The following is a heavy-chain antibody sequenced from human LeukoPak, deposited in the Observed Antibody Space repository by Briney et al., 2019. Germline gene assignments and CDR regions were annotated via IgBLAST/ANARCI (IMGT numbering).Heavy chain of an antibody. CDR1: GGSISGYY. Sequence: PSETLSLTCTVSGGSISGYYWSWIRQPPGKGLGWIAYIYYSGSTNYNPSLKSRVTISVDTSKNQFSLKVHSVTAAATAVYYCARSSTWYYFDYWGQGTLVTVSS. D-gene: IGHD6-13*01. V-gene: IGHV4-59*01. J-gene: IGHJ4*02. CDR3: ARSSTWYYFDY. CDR2: IYYSGST.